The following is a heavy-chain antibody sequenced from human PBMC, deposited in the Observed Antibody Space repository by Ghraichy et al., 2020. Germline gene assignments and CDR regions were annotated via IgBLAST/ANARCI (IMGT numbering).Heavy chain of an antibody. CDR2: ISGSGDNT. CDR1: GFTFSSSA. V-gene: IGHV3-23*01. Sequence: GGSLRLSCVASGFTFSSSAMNWVRQAPGKGLEWVSAISGSGDNTYYTDSVKGRFTISRDNAGNMLWLQMNSLRVEDTAVYYCVKEGSGSYSVYWGQGTLITVSS. D-gene: IGHD1-26*01. CDR3: VKEGSGSYSVY. J-gene: IGHJ4*02.